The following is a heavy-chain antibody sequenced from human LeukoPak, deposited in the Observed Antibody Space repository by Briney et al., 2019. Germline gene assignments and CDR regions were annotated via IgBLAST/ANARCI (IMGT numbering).Heavy chain of an antibody. D-gene: IGHD3-22*01. J-gene: IGHJ4*02. CDR2: INPNSGGT. CDR1: GYTFTGYY. CDR3: ARAIYYYDSSGYYYY. V-gene: IGHV1-2*02. Sequence: ASVKVSCKASGYTFTGYYMHWVRQAPGQGLEWMGWINPNSGGTTYAQKFQGRVTMTRDTSISTAYMELSRLRSDDTAVYYCARAIYYYDSSGYYYYWGQGTLVTVSS.